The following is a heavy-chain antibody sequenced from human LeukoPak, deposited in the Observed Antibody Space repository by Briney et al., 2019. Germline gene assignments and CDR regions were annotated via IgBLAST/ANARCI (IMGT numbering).Heavy chain of an antibody. V-gene: IGHV3-23*01. CDR2: ISGSGGST. J-gene: IGHJ6*02. CDR1: GFTFSSYA. CDR3: ARDCKQKVTYYDFWSGYSYGMDV. D-gene: IGHD3-3*01. Sequence: TGGSLRLSCAASGFTFSSYAMSWVRQAPGKGLEWVSAISGSGGSTYYADSVKGRFTISRDNSKNTLYLQMNSLRAEDTAVYYCARDCKQKVTYYDFWSGYSYGMDVWGQGTTVTVSS.